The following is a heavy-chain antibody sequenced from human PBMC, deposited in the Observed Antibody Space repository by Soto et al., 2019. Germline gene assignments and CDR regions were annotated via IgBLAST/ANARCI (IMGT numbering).Heavy chain of an antibody. CDR3: ARGSAYSTPWSFDS. D-gene: IGHD2-8*01. Sequence: QVQLLQSGAEVKKLGASVRVSCKTSGYTFTRYGVSWVRQAPGQGLEWMGWISGYNGNTKEAHKFEGRVILTTDTAANTAHMELRSLTSNDTAVYYCARGSAYSTPWSFDSWGQGTLVTVSS. V-gene: IGHV1-18*01. CDR1: GYTFTRYG. CDR2: ISGYNGNT. J-gene: IGHJ4*02.